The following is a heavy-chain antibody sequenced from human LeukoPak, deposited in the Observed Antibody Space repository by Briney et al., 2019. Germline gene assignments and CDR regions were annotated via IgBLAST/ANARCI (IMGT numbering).Heavy chain of an antibody. J-gene: IGHJ3*02. D-gene: IGHD3-10*01. CDR2: IRNKAGGDTT. V-gene: IGHV3-72*01. Sequence: GGSLRLSCAASGCTLSDHYMDWVRQAPGKGLEWVGRIRNKAGGDTTQYAASVKGRFLISRDDSKNSLYLQMNSLRAEDTAVYYCARGRITMVRGVPHAFDIWGQGTMVTVSS. CDR3: ARGRITMVRGVPHAFDI. CDR1: GCTLSDHY.